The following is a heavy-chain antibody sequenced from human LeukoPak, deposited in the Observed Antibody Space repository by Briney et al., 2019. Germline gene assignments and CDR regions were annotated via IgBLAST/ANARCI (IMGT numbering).Heavy chain of an antibody. CDR2: IIPIFGTA. J-gene: IGHJ4*02. D-gene: IGHD3-3*01. CDR3: ARSPTTYYDFWNAGSFDY. Sequence: SVKVSCKASGGTFSSYAISWARQAPGQGLERMGGIIPIFGTANYAQKFQGRVTITTDESTSTAYMELSSLRSEDTAVYYCARSPTTYYDFWNAGSFDYWGQGTLVTVSS. V-gene: IGHV1-69*05. CDR1: GGTFSSYA.